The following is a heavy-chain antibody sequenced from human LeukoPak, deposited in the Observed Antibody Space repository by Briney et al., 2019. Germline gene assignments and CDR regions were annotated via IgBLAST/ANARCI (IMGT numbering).Heavy chain of an antibody. CDR2: IGGDGGST. V-gene: IGHV3-23*01. Sequence: GGSLRLSCAASGFPFSTDVMTWPPQAPGKALECVSAIGGDGGSTDYADSVRGRFTISRDNSKNTLFLQMNSLRAEDTALYYCARRVGGTPDYWGRGTLVTVSS. D-gene: IGHD6-19*01. CDR1: GFPFSTDV. CDR3: ARRVGGTPDY. J-gene: IGHJ4*02.